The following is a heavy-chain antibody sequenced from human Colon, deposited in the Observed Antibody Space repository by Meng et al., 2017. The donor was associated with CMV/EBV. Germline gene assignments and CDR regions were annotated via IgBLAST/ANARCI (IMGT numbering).Heavy chain of an antibody. J-gene: IGHJ4*02. CDR3: ARWGTNWNLYYFDY. CDR2: IYYSGST. V-gene: IGHV4-39*07. Sequence: SETLSLTCTVSGGSISSSSYYWGWIRQPPGKGLEWIGSIYYSGSTYYNPSLKSRVTISVDTSKNQFSLKLSSVTAADTAVYYCARWGTNWNLYYFDYWGQGTLVTVSS. D-gene: IGHD1-7*01. CDR1: GGSISSSSYY.